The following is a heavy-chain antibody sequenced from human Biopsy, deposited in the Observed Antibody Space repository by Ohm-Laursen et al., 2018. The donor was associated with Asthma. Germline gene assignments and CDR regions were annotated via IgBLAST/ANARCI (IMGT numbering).Heavy chain of an antibody. D-gene: IGHD4-17*01. Sequence: GASVSVSCKISGYILTDLSMHWVRQAPGQGLEWMGGHDHEEGGTVNARRFQGRVTMTEDTSTDTAYMELSSLSSDDTAVYYCASDFPKDYVRYNFQFWGQGTLVTVSS. CDR1: GYILTDLS. J-gene: IGHJ4*02. CDR3: ASDFPKDYVRYNFQF. CDR2: HDHEEGGT. V-gene: IGHV1-24*01.